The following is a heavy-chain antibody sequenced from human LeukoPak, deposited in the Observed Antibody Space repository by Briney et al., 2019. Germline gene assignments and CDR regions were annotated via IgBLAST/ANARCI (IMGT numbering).Heavy chain of an antibody. CDR2: IASDGSST. Sequence: GGSLRLSCAASGFTFSSYAMSWVRQAPGKGLEWVSRIASDGSSTTYADSVKGRFSISRDNAKNTLYLQMNSLRVEDTAVYYCARGRPHGNDYWGQGTLVTVSS. V-gene: IGHV3-74*01. CDR3: ARGRPHGNDY. CDR1: GFTFSSYA. J-gene: IGHJ4*02. D-gene: IGHD4-23*01.